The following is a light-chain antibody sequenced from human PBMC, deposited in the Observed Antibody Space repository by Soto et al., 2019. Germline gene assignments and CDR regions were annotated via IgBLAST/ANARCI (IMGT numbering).Light chain of an antibody. J-gene: IGKJ4*01. CDR2: AAS. Sequence: AIRMTQSPSSFSASTGDRVTITCRASQGISSYLAWYQQKPGKAPKLLIYAASTLQSGVPSRFSGSGSGTEFTLTISCLQSEDFATYYCQQYYSYPLVGGGTKVEVK. CDR3: QQYYSYPL. V-gene: IGKV1-8*01. CDR1: QGISSY.